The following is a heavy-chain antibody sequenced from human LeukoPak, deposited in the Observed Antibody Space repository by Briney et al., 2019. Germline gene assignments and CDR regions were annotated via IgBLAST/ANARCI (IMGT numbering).Heavy chain of an antibody. Sequence: PSETLSLTCTVSGGSISSSSYYWGWIRQPPGKGLEWIGTIYYSGSTYYNPSLKSRVTISVDTSKNQFSLKLSSVTAADTAVYYCARGGQQLVPMGDDYWGQGTLVTVSS. CDR1: GGSISSSSYY. J-gene: IGHJ4*02. D-gene: IGHD6-13*01. CDR3: ARGGQQLVPMGDDY. CDR2: IYYSGST. V-gene: IGHV4-39*07.